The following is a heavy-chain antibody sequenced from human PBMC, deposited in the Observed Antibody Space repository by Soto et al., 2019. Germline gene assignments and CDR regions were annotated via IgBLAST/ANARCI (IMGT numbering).Heavy chain of an antibody. V-gene: IGHV5-51*01. D-gene: IGHD3-3*01. CDR3: ARHGVYDFWSGYYPYYYYYGMDV. Sequence: PRESLKISCKGSGYTFTSNWIGWVRQMPGKGLEWMGIIYPGDSETRYSPSFQGQVTISADKSINTAYLQWSSLKASDTAMYYCARHGVYDFWSGYYPYYYYYGMDVWGQGTTVTVSS. CDR1: GYTFTSNW. CDR2: IYPGDSET. J-gene: IGHJ6*02.